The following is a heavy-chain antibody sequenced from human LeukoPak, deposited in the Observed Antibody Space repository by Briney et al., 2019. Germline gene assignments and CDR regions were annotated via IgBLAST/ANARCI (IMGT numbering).Heavy chain of an antibody. CDR1: GFTFSSYG. D-gene: IGHD3-9*01. CDR2: IWYDGSNK. CDR3: ARDLLLRYFDWLLSPSPAFDY. V-gene: IGHV3-33*01. Sequence: GRSLRLSCAASGFTFSSYGMHWVRQAPGKGLEWVAVIWYDGSNKYYADSVKGRFTISRDNSKNTLYLQMNSLRAEDTAVYYCARDLLLRYFDWLLSPSPAFDYWGQGTLVTVSS. J-gene: IGHJ4*02.